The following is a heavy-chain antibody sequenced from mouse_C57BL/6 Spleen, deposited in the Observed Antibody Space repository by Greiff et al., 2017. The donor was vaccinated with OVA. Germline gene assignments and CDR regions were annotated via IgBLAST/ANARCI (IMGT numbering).Heavy chain of an antibody. CDR1: GYTFTGYW. CDR2: ILPGSGST. CDR3: ARSAVYGYGQYYYAMDY. Sequence: QVQLQQSGAELMKPGASVKLSCKATGYTFTGYWIEWVKQRPGHGLEWIGEILPGSGSTNYNEKFKGKATFTADTSSNTAYMQLSSLTTEDSAIYYCARSAVYGYGQYYYAMDYWGQGTSVTVSS. D-gene: IGHD2-2*01. J-gene: IGHJ4*01. V-gene: IGHV1-9*01.